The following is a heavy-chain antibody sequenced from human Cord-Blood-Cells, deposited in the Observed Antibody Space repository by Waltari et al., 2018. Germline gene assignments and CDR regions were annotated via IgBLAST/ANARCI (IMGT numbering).Heavy chain of an antibody. D-gene: IGHD7-27*01. V-gene: IGHV4-38-2*01. Sequence: QVQLQESGPGLVKPSETLSLTCAVSGYSISSGYYWGWIRQPPGKGLEWIGCIYLSGSTDYNPSLKNRVTISVDTSKNQFSLKLSSVTAADTAVYYCARVNWGFDYWGQGTLVTVSS. CDR1: GYSISSGYY. J-gene: IGHJ4*02. CDR3: ARVNWGFDY. CDR2: IYLSGST.